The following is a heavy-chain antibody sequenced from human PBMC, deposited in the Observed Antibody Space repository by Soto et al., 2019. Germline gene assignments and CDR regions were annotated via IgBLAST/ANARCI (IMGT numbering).Heavy chain of an antibody. CDR1: GGSINTSSYY. CDR2: IYYSGST. Sequence: PSETLSLTCTVSGGSINTSSYYWGWVRQPPEKGLEWIGSIYYSGSTYYNPSLKSRVAISVDTSKNQFSLKLTSVTAADTAVYYCARVLKNYDFWSGYRSNWFDPWGQGTLVTVSS. J-gene: IGHJ5*02. V-gene: IGHV4-39*07. D-gene: IGHD3-3*01. CDR3: ARVLKNYDFWSGYRSNWFDP.